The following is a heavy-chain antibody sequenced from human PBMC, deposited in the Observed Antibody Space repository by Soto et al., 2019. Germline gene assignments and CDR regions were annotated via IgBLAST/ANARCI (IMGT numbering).Heavy chain of an antibody. CDR3: ASNPVNYDFWSDPQAHAFDI. Sequence: ASVXVSCKASGYTFTGYYMHWVRQAPGQGLEWMGWINPNSGGTNYAQKFQGWVTMTRDTSISTAYMELSRLRSDDTAVYYCASNPVNYDFWSDPQAHAFDIWGQGTMVTVSS. D-gene: IGHD3-3*01. CDR1: GYTFTGYY. J-gene: IGHJ3*02. CDR2: INPNSGGT. V-gene: IGHV1-2*04.